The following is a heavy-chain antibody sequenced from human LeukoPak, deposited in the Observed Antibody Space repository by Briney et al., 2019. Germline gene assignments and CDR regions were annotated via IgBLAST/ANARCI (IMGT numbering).Heavy chain of an antibody. J-gene: IGHJ6*02. D-gene: IGHD5-18*01. CDR3: GYSYGRYYYGMDV. CDR2: INGDGINT. V-gene: IGHV3-74*01. Sequence: PGGSLRLSCAASGFPFRSNWMHWVRQAPGRGLVWVSGINGDGINTNYADSVKGRFTISRDNAKNTLYLQMNSLRAEDTAVYYCGYSYGRYYYGMDVWGQGTTVTVSS. CDR1: GFPFRSNW.